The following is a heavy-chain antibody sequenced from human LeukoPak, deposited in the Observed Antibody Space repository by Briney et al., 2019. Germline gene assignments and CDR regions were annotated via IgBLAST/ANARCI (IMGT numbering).Heavy chain of an antibody. D-gene: IGHD6-13*01. J-gene: IGHJ3*02. CDR3: ARDPYSSSWLRGDAFGI. CDR1: GFTFSSYS. V-gene: IGHV3-21*01. Sequence: PGGSLRLSCAASGFTFSSYSMNWVRQAPGKGLEWVSSISSSSSYIYYADSVKGRFTISRDNAKNSLYLQMNSLRAEDTAVYYCARDPYSSSWLRGDAFGIWGQGTMVTVSS. CDR2: ISSSSSYI.